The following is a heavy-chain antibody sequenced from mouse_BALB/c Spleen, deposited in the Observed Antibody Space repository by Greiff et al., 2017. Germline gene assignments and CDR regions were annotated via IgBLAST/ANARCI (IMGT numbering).Heavy chain of an antibody. CDR1: GYTFTDYN. D-gene: IGHD4-1*01. J-gene: IGHJ4*01. V-gene: IGHV1-18*01. CDR2: INPNNGGT. Sequence: EVKLQQSGPELVKPGASVKIPCKASGYTFTDYNMDWVKQSHGKSLEWIGDINPNNGGTIYNQKFKGKATLTVDKSSSTAYMELRSLTSEDTAVYYCARSGGTDEGYAMDYWGQGTSVTVSS. CDR3: ARSGGTDEGYAMDY.